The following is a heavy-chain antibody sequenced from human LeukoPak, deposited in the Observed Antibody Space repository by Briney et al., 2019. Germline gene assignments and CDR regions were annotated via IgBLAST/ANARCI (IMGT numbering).Heavy chain of an antibody. Sequence: GGSLRLSCAASGFTFSSYAMHWVRQAPGKGLEWVALISYDGGNKYSADSVKGRFTISRDNSKNTLYLQMNSLRAEDTSVYYCARGARGSGWRVFDYWGKGTLVTVSS. J-gene: IGHJ4*02. V-gene: IGHV3-30*04. CDR1: GFTFSSYA. CDR2: ISYDGGNK. CDR3: ARGARGSGWRVFDY. D-gene: IGHD6-19*01.